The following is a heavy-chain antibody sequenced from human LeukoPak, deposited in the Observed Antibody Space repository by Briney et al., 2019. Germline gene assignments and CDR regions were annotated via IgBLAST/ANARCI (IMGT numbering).Heavy chain of an antibody. D-gene: IGHD5-24*01. CDR2: ISTTVTTI. J-gene: IGHJ4*02. Sequence: PGGSLRLSCEASGFIFSSYEMNWFRQAPGKGLEWVSYISTTVTTIYYSDSVRGRFTISRDNARNSLFLQMGSLRAEDTAVYYCARGRRDGYNYWGQGTLVTVSS. CDR1: GFIFSSYE. CDR3: ARGRRDGYNY. V-gene: IGHV3-48*03.